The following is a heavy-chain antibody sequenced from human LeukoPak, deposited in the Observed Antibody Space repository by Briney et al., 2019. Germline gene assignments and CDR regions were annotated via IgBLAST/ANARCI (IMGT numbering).Heavy chain of an antibody. CDR2: IKQDGSEK. J-gene: IGHJ4*02. D-gene: IGHD4-17*01. V-gene: IGHV3-7*01. CDR1: GFTFSSYW. CDR3: ARERGKDGDYEIDY. Sequence: PGGSLRLSCAASGFTFSSYWRSWVRQAPGKGLEWVANIKQDGSEKYYVDSVKGRFTISRDNAKNSLYLQMNSLRAEDTAVYYCARERGKDGDYEIDYWGQGTLVTVSS.